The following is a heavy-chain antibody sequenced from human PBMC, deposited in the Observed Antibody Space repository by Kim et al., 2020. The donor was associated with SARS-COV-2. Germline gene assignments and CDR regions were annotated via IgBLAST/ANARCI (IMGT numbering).Heavy chain of an antibody. CDR2: IWYDGSNK. CDR3: AREAYDFWSGYYAWLVY. CDR1: GFTFSSYG. Sequence: GGSLRLSCAASGFTFSSYGMHWVRQAPGKGLEWVAVIWYDGSNKYYADSVKGRFTISRDNSKNTLYLQMNSLRAEDTAVYYCAREAYDFWSGYYAWLVYWGQGTLVTVSS. D-gene: IGHD3-3*01. J-gene: IGHJ4*02. V-gene: IGHV3-33*01.